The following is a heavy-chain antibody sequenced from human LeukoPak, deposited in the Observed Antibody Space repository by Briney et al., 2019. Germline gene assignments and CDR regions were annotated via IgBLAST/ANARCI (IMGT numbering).Heavy chain of an antibody. D-gene: IGHD3-10*01. CDR1: GGSFSGYY. J-gene: IGHJ5*02. CDR3: ARDKYYYGPGDRWFDP. Sequence: SETLSLTCAVYGGSFSGYYWSWIRQPAGKGLEWIGRIHTSGSTNYNPSLKSRVTMSVDTSKNQFSLKLSSVTAADTAVYYCARDKYYYGPGDRWFDPWGQGTLVTVSS. CDR2: IHTSGST. V-gene: IGHV4-4*07.